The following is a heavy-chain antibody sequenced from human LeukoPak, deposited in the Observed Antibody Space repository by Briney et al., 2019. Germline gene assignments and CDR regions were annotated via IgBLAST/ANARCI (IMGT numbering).Heavy chain of an antibody. CDR2: IYHSGST. V-gene: IGHV4-38-2*02. CDR3: ARANGSGSVRTFDY. Sequence: SETLSLTCTVSGYSISSGYYWGWIRQPPGKGLEWIGSIYHSGSTYYNPSLKSRVTISVDTSKNQFSLKLSSVTAADTAVYYCARANGSGSVRTFDYWGQGTLVTVSS. D-gene: IGHD3-10*01. CDR1: GYSISSGYY. J-gene: IGHJ4*02.